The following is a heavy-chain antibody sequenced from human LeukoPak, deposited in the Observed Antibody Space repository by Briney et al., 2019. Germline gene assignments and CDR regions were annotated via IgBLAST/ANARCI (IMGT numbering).Heavy chain of an antibody. D-gene: IGHD6-19*01. J-gene: IGHJ4*02. Sequence: GGSLRLFCAASGFTFHNYAMHWVRQAPGKGLEWVSLIKGNGDTTYNADSVKGRFTISRDNSKNSLYLQINSLRTEDTALYYCAKDIGSGWSFDYWGQGTLVTVSS. V-gene: IGHV3-43*02. CDR1: GFTFHNYA. CDR2: IKGNGDTT. CDR3: AKDIGSGWSFDY.